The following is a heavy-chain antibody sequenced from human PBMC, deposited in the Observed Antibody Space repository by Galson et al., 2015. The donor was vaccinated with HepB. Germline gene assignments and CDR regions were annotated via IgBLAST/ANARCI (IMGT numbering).Heavy chain of an antibody. V-gene: IGHV6-1*01. CDR2: TYYRSKWYF. Sequence: CAISGDSVSSQSAICNWIRQSPSRGLEWLGRTYYRSKWYFHYADSVRGRITINPDTSKNQFSLQLNSVTPEDTAMYYCARLDPGGDSWLLNYFDYWGQGALVTVSP. J-gene: IGHJ4*02. D-gene: IGHD6-13*01. CDR3: ARLDPGGDSWLLNYFDY. CDR1: GDSVSSQSAI.